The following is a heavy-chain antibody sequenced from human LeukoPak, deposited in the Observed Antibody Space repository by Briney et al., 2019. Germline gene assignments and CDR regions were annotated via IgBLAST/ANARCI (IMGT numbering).Heavy chain of an antibody. Sequence: GGSLRLSCAASGFTLSSYAMSWIRQGPGKGLEWVSVISSTGGSTYYADSVKGRFTISRDTSKNSLYLQMNSLRAEDTAVYYCAKMSSIAAAGHFDYWGQGTLVTVSS. CDR2: ISSTGGST. J-gene: IGHJ4*02. CDR1: GFTLSSYA. V-gene: IGHV3-23*01. CDR3: AKMSSIAAAGHFDY. D-gene: IGHD6-13*01.